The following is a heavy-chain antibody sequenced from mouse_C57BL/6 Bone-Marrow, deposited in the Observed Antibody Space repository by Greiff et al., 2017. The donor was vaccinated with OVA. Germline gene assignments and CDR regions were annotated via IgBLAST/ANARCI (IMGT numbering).Heavy chain of an antibody. Sequence: VQLQQPGAELVRPGTSVKLSCKASGYTFTSYWMHWVKQRPGQGLEWIGVIDPSDSYTNYNQKFKGKATLTVDTSSSTAYMQLSSLTSEDSAVYYCARHELAQATCYDYWGQGTTLTVSS. D-gene: IGHD3-2*02. CDR1: GYTFTSYW. CDR3: ARHELAQATCYDY. CDR2: IDPSDSYT. V-gene: IGHV1-59*01. J-gene: IGHJ2*01.